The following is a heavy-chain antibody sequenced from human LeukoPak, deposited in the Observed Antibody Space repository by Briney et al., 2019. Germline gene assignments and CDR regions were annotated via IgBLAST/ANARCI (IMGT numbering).Heavy chain of an antibody. CDR3: ARDMIGGIPDYIDY. V-gene: IGHV3-53*05. J-gene: IGHJ4*02. CDR2: IYSGGGT. Sequence: GGSLRLSCAASGFTVSSNYMSWVRQAPGKGLEWVSVIYSGGGTYYADSVKGRFTISRDNSRSTLYLQMNSLRLEDTAVYFCARDMIGGIPDYIDYWGQGTLVTLSS. D-gene: IGHD3-16*01. CDR1: GFTVSSNY.